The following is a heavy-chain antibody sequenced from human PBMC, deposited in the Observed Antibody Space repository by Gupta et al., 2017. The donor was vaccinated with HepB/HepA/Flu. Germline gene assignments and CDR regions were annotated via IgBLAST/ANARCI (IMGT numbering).Heavy chain of an antibody. CDR3: ARDSAPTGIRFLEWLLEVPDY. D-gene: IGHD3-3*01. V-gene: IGHV3-21*01. CDR1: GFTFSSYS. J-gene: IGHJ4*02. CDR2: ISSSSSYI. Sequence: EVQLVESGGGLVKPGGSLRLSCAASGFTFSSYSMNWVRQAPGTGLEWVSSISSSSSYIYYADSVKGRFTISRDNAKNSLYLQMNSLRAEDTAVYYCARDSAPTGIRFLEWLLEVPDYWGQGTLVTVSS.